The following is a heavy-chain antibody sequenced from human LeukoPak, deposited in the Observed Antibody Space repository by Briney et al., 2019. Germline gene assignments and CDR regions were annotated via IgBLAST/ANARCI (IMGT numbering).Heavy chain of an antibody. CDR1: GFTFSDYS. J-gene: IGHJ4*02. CDR3: ARGPAITIFGVIPTFDY. V-gene: IGHV3-21*01. D-gene: IGHD3-3*01. Sequence: GGSLRLSCSASGFTFSDYSMNWVRQAPGKGLEWVSSISSTSSYIYYADSVKGRFTISRYNAKNSLYLQMNSLRAEDTAVYYCARGPAITIFGVIPTFDYWGQGTPVTVSS. CDR2: ISSTSSYI.